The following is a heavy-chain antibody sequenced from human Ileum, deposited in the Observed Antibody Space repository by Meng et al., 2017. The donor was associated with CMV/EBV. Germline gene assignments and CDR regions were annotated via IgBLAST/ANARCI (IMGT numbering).Heavy chain of an antibody. CDR1: GGTFSSYV. J-gene: IGHJ5*02. CDR3: ARAGGQGGWFDP. V-gene: IGHV1-69*15. Sequence: QGQLVQCVPRVMKPGSSVKVSCKASGGTFSSYVISWVRQAPGQGLEWMGTIIPIFGTSNYAQKFQDRVTITADESTSTAYMELSSLRPEDTAVYYCARAGGQGGWFDPWGQGTLVTVSS. CDR2: IIPIFGTS. D-gene: IGHD3-10*01.